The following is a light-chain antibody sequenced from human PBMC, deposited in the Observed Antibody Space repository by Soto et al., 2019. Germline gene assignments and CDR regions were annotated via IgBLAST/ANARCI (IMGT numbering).Light chain of an antibody. CDR3: QQHYNSAWT. V-gene: IGKV3-20*01. CDR2: GAS. Sequence: EIVVTQSPGTLSLSPGEGATLSCRASQSVSSNYLAWYQQKPGQAPRLLIYGASNRATGIPDRFSGSGSGTDFTLTISRLEPEDFAVYYCQQHYNSAWTFGQGTRVEIK. CDR1: QSVSSNY. J-gene: IGKJ1*01.